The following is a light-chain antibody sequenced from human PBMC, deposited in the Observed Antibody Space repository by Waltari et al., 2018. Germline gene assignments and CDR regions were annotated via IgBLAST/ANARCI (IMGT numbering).Light chain of an antibody. CDR1: SSDVGGYNS. V-gene: IGLV2-14*01. J-gene: IGLJ3*02. Sequence: QSALTQPASVSGSPGQSITIPCTGTSSDVGGYNSFSRYQQHPGKAPKLMSYDVTKRPSGVSDRFSGSKSGNTASLTISGLQAEDEADYYCNSYTSSSTLWVFGGGTKLTVL. CDR2: DVT. CDR3: NSYTSSSTLWV.